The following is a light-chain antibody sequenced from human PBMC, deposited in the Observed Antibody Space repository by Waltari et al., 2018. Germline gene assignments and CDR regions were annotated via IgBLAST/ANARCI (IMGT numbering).Light chain of an antibody. CDR3: LSYAGSQTEV. CDR2: DVS. CDR1: SSDVGGYDY. J-gene: IGLJ1*01. Sequence: QSALTQPRSVSGSPGQSVAISCTGTSSDVGGYDYVPWYQQYPGKAPKLMIYDVSKRPSGVPDRFSGSKSGNTASLTISGLQAEDEADYYCLSYAGSQTEVFGSGTKVTVL. V-gene: IGLV2-11*01.